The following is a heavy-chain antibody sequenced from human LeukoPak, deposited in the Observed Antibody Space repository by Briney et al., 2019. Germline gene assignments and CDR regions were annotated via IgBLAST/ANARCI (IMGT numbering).Heavy chain of an antibody. Sequence: SETLSLTCTVSGGSIRSGGHYWTWSRQVPGKGLEWIGYSYYSGSIDYNSSLKSRVTISVDTSKNQFSLKLSSVTAADTAVYYCASARSGAVAATVLDYWGQGTLVIVSS. CDR2: SYYSGSI. CDR1: GGSIRSGGHY. D-gene: IGHD6-19*01. CDR3: ASARSGAVAATVLDY. V-gene: IGHV4-31*03. J-gene: IGHJ4*02.